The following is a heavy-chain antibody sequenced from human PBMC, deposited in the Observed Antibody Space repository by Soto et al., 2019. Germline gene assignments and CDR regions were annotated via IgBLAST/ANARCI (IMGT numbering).Heavy chain of an antibody. J-gene: IGHJ4*02. V-gene: IGHV3-30-3*01. Sequence: GGSLRLSCAASGFTFSSYAMHWVRQAPGKGLEWVAVISYDGSNKYYADSVKGRFTISRDNSKNTLYLQMNSLRAEDTAVYYCAKDGSSGPKPEYYFDYWGQGTLVTVSS. CDR1: GFTFSSYA. D-gene: IGHD6-13*01. CDR3: AKDGSSGPKPEYYFDY. CDR2: ISYDGSNK.